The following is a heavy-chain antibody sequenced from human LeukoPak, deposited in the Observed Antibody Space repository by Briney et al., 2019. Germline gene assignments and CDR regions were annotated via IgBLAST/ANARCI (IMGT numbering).Heavy chain of an antibody. D-gene: IGHD6-13*01. Sequence: GGSLRLSCAASGFTFTNYAMSWVRQAPGKGLEWVSAIGVSGTPYYADSVKGRFTISRDNSKNTLYLQVNSLRAEDTAVYYCARIGPYSSSAFDIWGQGTMVTVSS. CDR1: GFTFTNYA. J-gene: IGHJ3*02. CDR2: IGVSGTP. CDR3: ARIGPYSSSAFDI. V-gene: IGHV3-23*01.